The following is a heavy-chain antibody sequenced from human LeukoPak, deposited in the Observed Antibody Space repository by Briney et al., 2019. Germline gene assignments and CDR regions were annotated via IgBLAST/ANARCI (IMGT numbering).Heavy chain of an antibody. CDR2: IYYSGST. Sequence: SETLSLTCTVSGGSISSSCYYWGWIRQPPGKGLEWIGSIYYSGSTYYNPSLKSRVTISVDTSKNQSSLKLSSVTAADTAVYYCARPTLNWNYFDYWGEGTLVTVSS. CDR3: ARPTLNWNYFDY. J-gene: IGHJ4*02. V-gene: IGHV4-39*01. D-gene: IGHD1-20*01. CDR1: GGSISSSCYY.